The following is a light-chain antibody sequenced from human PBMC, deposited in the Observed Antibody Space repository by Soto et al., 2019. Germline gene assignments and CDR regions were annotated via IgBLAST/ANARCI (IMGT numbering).Light chain of an antibody. V-gene: IGKV1-9*01. J-gene: IGKJ4*01. CDR3: QQVDAYPST. CDR2: AAS. Sequence: IQLTQSPSSLSASVGDRVTITCWASQGISSFLAWYQQKPGKAPNLLIYAASTLQTGVPSRFSGGGSGTDFTLTIDNLQPEDFATYYCQQVDAYPSTFGGGTKVE. CDR1: QGISSF.